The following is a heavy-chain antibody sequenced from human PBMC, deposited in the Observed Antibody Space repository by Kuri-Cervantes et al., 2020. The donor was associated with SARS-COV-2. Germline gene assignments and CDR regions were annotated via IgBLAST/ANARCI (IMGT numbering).Heavy chain of an antibody. Sequence: SETLSLTCTVSGGSISGYYWSWIRQPPGKGLEWIGYIYYSGSTNYNPSLKSRVTISVDTSKNQFSLKLSSVTAADTAVYYCARGSWNYPFDYWGQGTLVTVSS. J-gene: IGHJ4*02. CDR1: GGSISGYY. CDR2: IYYSGST. D-gene: IGHD1-7*01. V-gene: IGHV4-59*01. CDR3: ARGSWNYPFDY.